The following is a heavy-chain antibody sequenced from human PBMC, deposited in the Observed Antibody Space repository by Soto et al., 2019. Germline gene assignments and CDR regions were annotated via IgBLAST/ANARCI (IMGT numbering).Heavy chain of an antibody. D-gene: IGHD6-13*01. Sequence: EVQLVESGGGLVQPGRSLRLSCAASGFTFDDYAMHWVRQAPGKGLEWVSGISWNSGSIAYADSVKGRFTISRDNAKNSLFLQMNNLGAEDTALYYCTKGGYSSRWPYVFDIWGQGTMVTISS. J-gene: IGHJ3*02. V-gene: IGHV3-9*01. CDR1: GFTFDDYA. CDR2: ISWNSGSI. CDR3: TKGGYSSRWPYVFDI.